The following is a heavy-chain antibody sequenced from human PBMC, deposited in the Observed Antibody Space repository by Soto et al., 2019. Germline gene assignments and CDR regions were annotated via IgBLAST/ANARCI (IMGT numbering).Heavy chain of an antibody. CDR1: GGTFSSYA. D-gene: IGHD3-22*01. J-gene: IGHJ4*02. Sequence: SVKVSCKASGGTFSSYAISWVLQAPGQGLEWMGGIIPIFGTANYAQKFQGRVTITADESTSTAYMELSSLRSEDTAVYYCARGGAGDYYDSSGYYYVYWGQGTLVTVSS. V-gene: IGHV1-69*13. CDR2: IIPIFGTA. CDR3: ARGGAGDYYDSSGYYYVY.